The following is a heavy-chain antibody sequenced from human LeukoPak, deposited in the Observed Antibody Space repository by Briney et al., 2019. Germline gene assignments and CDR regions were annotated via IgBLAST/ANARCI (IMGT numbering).Heavy chain of an antibody. CDR3: ARVDGGTMVRGVIMIKPYYYYYYMDV. Sequence: SETLSLTCTVSGYSISSGYYWGWIRQPPGKGLEWIGSIYHSGSTYYNPSLKSRVTISVDTSKNQFSLKLSSVTAADTAVYYCARVDGGTMVRGVIMIKPYYYYYYMDVWGKGTTVTVSS. D-gene: IGHD3-10*01. CDR1: GYSISSGYY. V-gene: IGHV4-38-2*02. J-gene: IGHJ6*03. CDR2: IYHSGST.